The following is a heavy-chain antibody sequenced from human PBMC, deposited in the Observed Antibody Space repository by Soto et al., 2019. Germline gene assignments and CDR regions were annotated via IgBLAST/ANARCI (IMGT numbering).Heavy chain of an antibody. J-gene: IGHJ6*02. Sequence: PSETLSLTCAVYGGSFSMYYWTWIRQSPGKGLEWIGEIDSRGSTNYSPSLKSRITISLDTSKNQFSLKLSSVSAADTAVYYCARAGGIFGVVIIGADYYYGMDVWGQGTTVTVSS. CDR3: ARAGGIFGVVIIGADYYYGMDV. V-gene: IGHV4-34*01. CDR2: IDSRGST. D-gene: IGHD3-3*01. CDR1: GGSFSMYY.